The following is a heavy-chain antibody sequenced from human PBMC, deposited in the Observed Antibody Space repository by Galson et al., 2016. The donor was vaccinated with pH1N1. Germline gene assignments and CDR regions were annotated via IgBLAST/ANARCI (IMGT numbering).Heavy chain of an antibody. J-gene: IGHJ4*02. CDR3: AKAYSSASEYYFEY. V-gene: IGHV3-23*01. CDR2: ITGSGGST. CDR1: GLTFSSYA. D-gene: IGHD6-6*01. Sequence: SLRLSCAASGLTFSSYAMHWVRQAPGRGLEWVSTITGSGGSTYYPDSVKGRFTISRDNSKNTLYLQMNSLRAEDTAGYHCAKAYSSASEYYFEYWGQGALVTVSS.